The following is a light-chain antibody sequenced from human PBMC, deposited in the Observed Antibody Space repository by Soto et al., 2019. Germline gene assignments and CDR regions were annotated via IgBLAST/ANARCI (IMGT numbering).Light chain of an antibody. CDR1: QSVGSSY. CDR2: GAS. V-gene: IGKV3-20*01. CDR3: QQYGSSPLIS. J-gene: IGKJ5*01. Sequence: EIVVTQSPCTLSLSPGDRATLSCRASQSVGSSYLAWYQQKPGQAPRLLIFGASKRATGIPDRFSGSGSGRDFTLTISGLEPEDFAVYYCQQYGSSPLISFGQGTRLEIK.